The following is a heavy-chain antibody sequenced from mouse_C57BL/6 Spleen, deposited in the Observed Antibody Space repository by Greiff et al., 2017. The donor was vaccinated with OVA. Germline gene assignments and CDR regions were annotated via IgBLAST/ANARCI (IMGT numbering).Heavy chain of an antibody. J-gene: IGHJ2*01. CDR2: IDPSDSET. CDR3: AREYYGYAFDY. D-gene: IGHD2-2*01. CDR1: GYTFTSYW. V-gene: IGHV1-52*01. Sequence: VQLQQPGAELVRPGSSVKLSCKASGYTFTSYWMHWVKQRPIQGLEWIGNIDPSDSETHYNQKFKDKATLTVDKSSSTAYMQLSSLTSEDSAVYYCAREYYGYAFDYWGQGTTLTVSS.